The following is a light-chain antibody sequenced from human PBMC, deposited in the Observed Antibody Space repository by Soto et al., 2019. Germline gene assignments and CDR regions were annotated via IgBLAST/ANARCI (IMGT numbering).Light chain of an antibody. CDR1: MRDIGAYNL. Sequence: QSALTQPASVSGSPGQSITIFCAGTMRDIGAYNLVSWYQQHPGRAPQLIIYEVRNRPSGSSFRFSGSKSGNTASLTISGLQAEDGADYYCSSFTSRSSLIFGGGTKLTVL. V-gene: IGLV2-14*01. J-gene: IGLJ2*01. CDR3: SSFTSRSSLI. CDR2: EVR.